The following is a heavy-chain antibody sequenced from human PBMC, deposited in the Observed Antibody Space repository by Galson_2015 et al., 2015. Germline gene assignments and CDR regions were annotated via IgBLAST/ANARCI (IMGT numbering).Heavy chain of an antibody. D-gene: IGHD6-13*01. V-gene: IGHV3-23*01. CDR3: AKSGTGSYYYYYMDV. Sequence: SLRLSCAAAGFTLSNYAMSWVRQAPGKGLEWVSGISGSGGTTYYADSLKGRFTISRDNSKNTLYLQMNSLRAEDTAIYYCAKSGTGSYYYYYMDVWGTGTTATVSS. CDR1: GFTLSNYA. CDR2: ISGSGGTT. J-gene: IGHJ6*03.